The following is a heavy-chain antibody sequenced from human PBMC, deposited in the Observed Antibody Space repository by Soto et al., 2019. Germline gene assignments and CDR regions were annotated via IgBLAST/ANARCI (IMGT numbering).Heavy chain of an antibody. CDR2: ISGSGGST. J-gene: IGHJ4*02. D-gene: IGHD5-12*01. V-gene: IGHV3-23*01. CDR1: GFTFSSYA. CDR3: AKVSGDGYNFFDY. Sequence: GESLKISCAASGFTFSSYAMSWVRQAPGKGLEWVSAISGSGGSTYYADSVKGRFTISRDNSKNTLYLQMNSLRAEDTAVYYCAKVSGDGYNFFDYWGQGTLVTVSS.